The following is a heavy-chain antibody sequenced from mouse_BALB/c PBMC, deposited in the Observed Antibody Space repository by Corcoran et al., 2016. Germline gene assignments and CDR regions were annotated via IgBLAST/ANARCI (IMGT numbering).Heavy chain of an antibody. D-gene: IGHD2-3*01. Sequence: QVPLQQSGAELVRPGASVTLSCKASGYTFTDYEMHWVKQTPVHGLEWIRAIDPETGGTAYNQKFKGKATLTADKSSSTAYMELRSLTSEDSAVYYCTRGGWLLGFAYGGQGTLVTVSA. CDR2: IDPETGGT. CDR1: GYTFTDYE. J-gene: IGHJ3*01. V-gene: IGHV1-15*01. CDR3: TRGGWLLGFAY.